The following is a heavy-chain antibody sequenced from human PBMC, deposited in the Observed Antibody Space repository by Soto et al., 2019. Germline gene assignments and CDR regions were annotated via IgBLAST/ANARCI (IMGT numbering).Heavy chain of an antibody. D-gene: IGHD3-22*01. J-gene: IGHJ4*02. V-gene: IGHV4-31*03. CDR3: ATEYYDSRGYYYIDS. Sequence: SETLSLTCTVSGGSISSGGYYCSWIRQHPGKGLEWIGHIYHSGTTYYNPSLKSRVTISVDTSKNQISLKLTSVSAADTAVYYCATEYYDSRGYYYIDSWGQGTLVTVSS. CDR2: IYHSGTT. CDR1: GGSISSGGYY.